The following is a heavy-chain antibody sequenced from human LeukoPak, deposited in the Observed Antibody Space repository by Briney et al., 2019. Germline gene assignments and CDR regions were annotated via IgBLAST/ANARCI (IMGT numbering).Heavy chain of an antibody. J-gene: IGHJ4*02. CDR3: AKEGRSLQTY. Sequence: LRLSXAXSGXMFSSNWMSWVRLAPGKGLEWVANIKEDGTETYYVDSVKGRFTISRDNAKNSLYLQMNSLRVEDTAVYYCAKEGRSLQTYWGQGTLVTVSS. CDR2: IKEDGTET. V-gene: IGHV3-7*03. D-gene: IGHD5-24*01. CDR1: GXMFSSNW.